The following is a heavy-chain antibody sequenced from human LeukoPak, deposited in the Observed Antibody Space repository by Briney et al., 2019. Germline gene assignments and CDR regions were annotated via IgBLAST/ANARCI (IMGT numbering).Heavy chain of an antibody. CDR3: ARCLRTWAVAGGNYYMDV. V-gene: IGHV1-18*01. D-gene: IGHD6-19*01. Sequence: GASVKVSCKASGYNFTNYGISWVRQAPGQGLEWVGWISAYSGDTNYAQKLQGRLTMTTDTSPGTAYLELRSLTSADTAVYYCARCLRTWAVAGGNYYMDVWGKGTTVTVSS. CDR2: ISAYSGDT. CDR1: GYNFTNYG. J-gene: IGHJ6*03.